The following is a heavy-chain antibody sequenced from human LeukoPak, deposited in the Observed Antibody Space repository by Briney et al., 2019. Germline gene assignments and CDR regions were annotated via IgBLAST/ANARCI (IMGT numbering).Heavy chain of an antibody. J-gene: IGHJ4*02. CDR2: IKSKTDGGTT. V-gene: IGHV3-15*01. D-gene: IGHD3-22*01. CDR3: ITMSMIAVVISD. CDR1: GFTFSSYN. Sequence: GGSLRLSCAASGFTFSSYNMNWVRQAPGKGLEWVGRIKSKTDGGTTDYAAPVKGRFTISRDDSKNTLYLQMNSLKTEDTALYYCITMSMIAVVISDWGRGTLVTVSS.